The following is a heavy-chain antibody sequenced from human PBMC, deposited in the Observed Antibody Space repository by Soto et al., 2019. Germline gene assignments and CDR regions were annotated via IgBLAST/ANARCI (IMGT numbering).Heavy chain of an antibody. CDR1: GFTFSSYG. CDR2: ISYDGSNK. Sequence: PGGSLRLSCAASGFTFSSYGMHWVRQAPGKGLEWVAVISYDGSNKYYADSVKGRFTISRDNSKNTLYLQMNSLRAEDTAVYYCAKTEIELAVAGYIDYWGQGTLVTVSS. D-gene: IGHD6-19*01. V-gene: IGHV3-30*18. J-gene: IGHJ4*02. CDR3: AKTEIELAVAGYIDY.